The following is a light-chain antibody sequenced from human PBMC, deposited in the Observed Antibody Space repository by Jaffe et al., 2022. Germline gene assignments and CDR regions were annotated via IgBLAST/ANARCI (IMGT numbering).Light chain of an antibody. CDR3: SSYTTTSTWV. J-gene: IGLJ3*02. Sequence: QSALTQPASVSGSPGQSITISCTGTSSDIGGYNYVSWYQQHPGKAPKLIIYDVNNRPSWVSFRFSGSKSGNTASLTVSGLQAEDEADFYCSSYTTTSTWVFGGGTKLTVL. CDR2: DVN. V-gene: IGLV2-14*03. CDR1: SSDIGGYNY.